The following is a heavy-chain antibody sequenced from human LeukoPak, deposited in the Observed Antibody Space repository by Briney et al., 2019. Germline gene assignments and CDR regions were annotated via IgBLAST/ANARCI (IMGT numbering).Heavy chain of an antibody. J-gene: IGHJ6*02. Sequence: SGGSLRLSCAASGFTFSSYAMHWVRQAPGKGLEWVAVISYDGSNKYYADSVKGRFTISRDNSKNTLYLQMNSLRAEDTAVYYCARDQYCSSTSCYHYYYYGMDVWGQETTVTVSS. V-gene: IGHV3-30-3*01. D-gene: IGHD2-2*01. CDR2: ISYDGSNK. CDR1: GFTFSSYA. CDR3: ARDQYCSSTSCYHYYYYGMDV.